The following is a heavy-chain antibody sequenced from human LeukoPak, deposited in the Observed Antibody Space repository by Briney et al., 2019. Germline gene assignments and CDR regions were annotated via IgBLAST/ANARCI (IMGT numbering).Heavy chain of an antibody. J-gene: IGHJ3*02. D-gene: IGHD3-16*02. CDR3: AIDPSRGVIVVGPTNDAFDI. Sequence: PGGSLRLSCAASGFTFSSYEMNWVRQAPGKGLEWVSYISSSGSTIYYADSVKGRFTISRDNAKNSLYLQVNSLRAEDTAVYYCAIDPSRGVIVVGPTNDAFDIWGQGTMVTVSS. V-gene: IGHV3-48*03. CDR2: ISSSGSTI. CDR1: GFTFSSYE.